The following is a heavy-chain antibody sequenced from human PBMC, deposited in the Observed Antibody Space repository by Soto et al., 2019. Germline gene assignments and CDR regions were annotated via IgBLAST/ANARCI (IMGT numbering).Heavy chain of an antibody. J-gene: IGHJ5*02. D-gene: IGHD2-2*01. Sequence: SVKVSCRASGRTFSSYAISWVRQAPGQGLEWMGGIIPIFGTANYAQKFQGRVTITADESTSTAYMELSSLRSEDTAVYYCARSGVVPVATWGYSCFDPCGQGILVTLSS. CDR1: GRTFSSYA. V-gene: IGHV1-69*13. CDR2: IIPIFGTA. CDR3: ARSGVVPVATWGYSCFDP.